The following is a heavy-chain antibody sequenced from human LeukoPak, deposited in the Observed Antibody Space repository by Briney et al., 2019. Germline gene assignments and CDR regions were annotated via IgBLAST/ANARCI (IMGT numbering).Heavy chain of an antibody. Sequence: GASVKVSCKASGGTFSSYAISWVRQAPGQGLEWMGGIIPIFGTANYAQKFQGRVTITADKSTSTAYMELSSLRSEDTAVYYCARVDVLRYLAFDIWGQGTMVTVSS. CDR3: ARVDVLRYLAFDI. V-gene: IGHV1-69*06. CDR1: GGTFSSYA. J-gene: IGHJ3*02. D-gene: IGHD3-9*01. CDR2: IIPIFGTA.